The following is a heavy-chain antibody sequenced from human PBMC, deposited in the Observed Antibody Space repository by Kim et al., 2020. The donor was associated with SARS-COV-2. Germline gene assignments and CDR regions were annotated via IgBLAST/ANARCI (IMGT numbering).Heavy chain of an antibody. Sequence: GGSLRLSCAASGFTFSTYGMSWVRQAPGKGLEWVANIAKDGSEKYYVDSVKGRFTISRDNAKNSLYLQVNSLRADDTAVYYCATDMVHNSLDYWGHGTLVTVSS. V-gene: IGHV3-7*03. CDR1: GFTFSTYG. CDR3: ATDMVHNSLDY. J-gene: IGHJ4*01. CDR2: IAKDGSEK. D-gene: IGHD3-10*01.